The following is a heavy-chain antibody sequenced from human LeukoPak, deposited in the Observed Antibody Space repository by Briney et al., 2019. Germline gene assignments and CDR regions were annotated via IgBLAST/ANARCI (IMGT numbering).Heavy chain of an antibody. D-gene: IGHD6-13*01. Sequence: SETLSLTCTVSGGSISSSSYYWGWIRQPPGKGLEWIGSIYTSGSTNYNPSLKSRVTMSVDTSKNQFSLKLSSVTAADTAVYYCARNLHIAAAGAFDYWGQGTLVTVSS. CDR1: GGSISSSSYY. CDR2: IYTSGST. CDR3: ARNLHIAAAGAFDY. J-gene: IGHJ4*02. V-gene: IGHV4-39*07.